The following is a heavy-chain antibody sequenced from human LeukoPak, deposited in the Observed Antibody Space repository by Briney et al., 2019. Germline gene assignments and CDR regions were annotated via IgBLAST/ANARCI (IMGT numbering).Heavy chain of an antibody. J-gene: IGHJ4*02. CDR1: GFTFSSYD. V-gene: IGHV3-13*01. CDR3: ARAPSLTLPDY. Sequence: PGGSLRLSCAASGFTFSSYDMHWVRQATGKGLEWVSATGTAGDTYYPGSVKGRFTISRENAKNSLYLQMNSLRAGDTAVYYCARAPSLTLPDYWGQGTLVTVSS. CDR2: TGTAGDT. D-gene: IGHD3-9*01.